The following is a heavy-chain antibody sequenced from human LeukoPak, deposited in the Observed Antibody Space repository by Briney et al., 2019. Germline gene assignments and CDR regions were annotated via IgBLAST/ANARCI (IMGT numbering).Heavy chain of an antibody. Sequence: PGGSLRLSCAASGFTVSSNYMSWIRQPPGKGLEWIGYIYYSGSTNYNPSLKSRVTISVDTSKNQFSLKLSSVTAADTAVYYCAREGYSYGYDYWGQGTLVTVSS. CDR3: AREGYSYGYDY. CDR2: IYYSGST. CDR1: GFTVSSNY. V-gene: IGHV4-59*02. J-gene: IGHJ4*02. D-gene: IGHD5-18*01.